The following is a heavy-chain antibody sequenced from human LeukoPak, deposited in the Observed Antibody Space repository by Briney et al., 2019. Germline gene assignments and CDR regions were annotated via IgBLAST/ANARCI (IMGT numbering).Heavy chain of an antibody. Sequence: SETLSLTCAVYGGSFSGYYWSWIRHPPGKGLEWIGEIDHSGSTNYNPSLKSRVIISVDTSKNQFSLKLSSVTAADTGVYYCARGYYSESRGYFDFWGQGTLVTVSS. D-gene: IGHD3-22*01. J-gene: IGHJ4*02. CDR2: IDHSGST. CDR1: GGSFSGYY. V-gene: IGHV4-34*01. CDR3: ARGYYSESRGYFDF.